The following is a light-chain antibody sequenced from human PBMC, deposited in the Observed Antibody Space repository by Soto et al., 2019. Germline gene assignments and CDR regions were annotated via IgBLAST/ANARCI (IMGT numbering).Light chain of an antibody. CDR3: SSYSITITLVV. J-gene: IGLJ3*02. CDR1: SSDVGGYDY. CDR2: DVS. Sequence: QSVLTQPASVSGSPGQSITISCTGTSSDVGGYDYVSWYQQHPGKAPKLMIYDVSNRPSGVSNRFSGSKSGNTASLTISGLQAEDEADYYCSSYSITITLVVFGGGTQLTVL. V-gene: IGLV2-14*01.